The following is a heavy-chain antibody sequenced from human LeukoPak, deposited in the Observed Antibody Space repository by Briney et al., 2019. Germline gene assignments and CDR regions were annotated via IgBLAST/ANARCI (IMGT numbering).Heavy chain of an antibody. V-gene: IGHV3-53*05. Sequence: PGGSLRLSCAASGFTVSSNYMSWVRQAPGKGLEWVSVIYSGGSTYYADFVKGRFTISRDNSKNTLYLQMNSLRAEDMALYYCAKATGFDAFDIWGQGTMVTVSS. J-gene: IGHJ3*02. CDR3: AKATGFDAFDI. D-gene: IGHD2-15*01. CDR1: GFTVSSNY. CDR2: IYSGGST.